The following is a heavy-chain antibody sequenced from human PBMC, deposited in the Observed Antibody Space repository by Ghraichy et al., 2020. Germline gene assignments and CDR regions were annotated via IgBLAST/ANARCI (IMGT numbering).Heavy chain of an antibody. J-gene: IGHJ4*02. CDR2: FDPEDGDT. V-gene: IGHV1-24*01. CDR1: GYTLNEVS. D-gene: IGHD2-15*01. CDR3: ATEQGRYCRGGSCFYSDS. Sequence: ASVKVSCKVSGYTLNEVSMHWVRQAPGKGLEWVGGFDPEDGDTVFAQRFQGRVTLTEDTSTDTTYMELSSLTSEDPAVYYCATEQGRYCRGGSCFYSDSWGQGTLVTVSS.